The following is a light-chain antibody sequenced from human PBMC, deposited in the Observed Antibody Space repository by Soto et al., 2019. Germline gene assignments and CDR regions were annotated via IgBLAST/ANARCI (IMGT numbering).Light chain of an antibody. CDR2: EVT. CDR1: SSDVGVYNF. CDR3: SSYTTSSTYV. J-gene: IGLJ1*01. Sequence: QSALTQPASVSGSPGQSITISCTGTSSDVGVYNFVSWYQQHPGKAPKLMIYEVTYRPSGVSNRFSGSKSGNTASLTISGLQAEDEADYYCSSYTTSSTYVFGTGTKVTV. V-gene: IGLV2-14*01.